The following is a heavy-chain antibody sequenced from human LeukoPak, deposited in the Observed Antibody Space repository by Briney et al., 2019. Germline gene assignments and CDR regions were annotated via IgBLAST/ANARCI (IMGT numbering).Heavy chain of an antibody. Sequence: PSETLSLTCNVSGGSVSSGGYYWSWIRQLPGKGLEWIGYIYYSGSTNYNPSLKSRVTISVDTSKNQFSLKLSSVTAADTAVYYCAHGYSGYEFDYWGQGTLVTVSS. CDR3: AHGYSGYEFDY. V-gene: IGHV4-61*08. J-gene: IGHJ4*02. D-gene: IGHD5-12*01. CDR1: GGSVSSGGYY. CDR2: IYYSGST.